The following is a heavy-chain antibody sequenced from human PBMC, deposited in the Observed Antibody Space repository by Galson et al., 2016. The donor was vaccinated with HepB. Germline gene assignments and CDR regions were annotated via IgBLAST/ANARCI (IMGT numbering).Heavy chain of an antibody. CDR2: IIPIFGTT. CDR1: GGTFSSYA. Sequence: SVKVSCKASGGTFSSYAISWVRQAPGQGLEWMGGIIPIFGTTNYAQKFQGRVTITADKSTSTAYMELTSLRSEDTAVYYCARTHYDCSKNNCYLPDYYYYGMDVWGQGTTVTVSS. J-gene: IGHJ6*02. CDR3: ARTHYDCSKNNCYLPDYYYYGMDV. D-gene: IGHD2-2*01. V-gene: IGHV1-69*06.